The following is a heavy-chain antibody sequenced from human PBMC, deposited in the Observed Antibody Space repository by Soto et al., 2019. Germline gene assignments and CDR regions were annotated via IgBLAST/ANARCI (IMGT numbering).Heavy chain of an antibody. J-gene: IGHJ6*02. V-gene: IGHV4-34*01. CDR2: INHSGST. Sequence: SETLSLTCAVYGGSFSGYYWSWIRQPPGKGLEWIGEINHSGSTNYNPSLKSRVTISVDTSKNQFSLKLSSVTAADTAVYYCARGLPQDYYGMDVWGQGTTVTVS. CDR1: GGSFSGYY. D-gene: IGHD2-15*01. CDR3: ARGLPQDYYGMDV.